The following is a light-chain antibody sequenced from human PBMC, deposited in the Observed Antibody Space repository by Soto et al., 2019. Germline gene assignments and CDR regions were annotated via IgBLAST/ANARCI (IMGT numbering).Light chain of an antibody. V-gene: IGKV1-27*01. CDR3: QKYNSAPWT. CDR2: TAS. J-gene: IGKJ1*01. Sequence: DIQITQSPSSLSASVGDTVNITCRASQGIFNYLAWYQHKPGKVPKLLIHTASTLQSGVPSRFSGSGSGTDFTLTISSLQPEDVATYYCQKYNSAPWTFGQGTKVEIK. CDR1: QGIFNY.